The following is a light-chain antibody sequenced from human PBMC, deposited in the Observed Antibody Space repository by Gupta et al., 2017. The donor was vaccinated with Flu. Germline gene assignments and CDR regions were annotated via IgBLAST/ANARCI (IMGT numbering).Light chain of an antibody. CDR3: QSDDSSTRDVV. CDR1: SGSIAPTY. J-gene: IGLJ2*01. V-gene: IGLV6-57*01. CDR2: EDN. Sequence: FLLPQPPSVSESPGPPVTISCTRTSGSIAPTYVQWSQQRPGSSPTTVIYEDNRRLSGGPDRGAGSLDSSSISAALTIAGLNTEDEADYYCQSDDSSTRDVVFGGGTRLTVL.